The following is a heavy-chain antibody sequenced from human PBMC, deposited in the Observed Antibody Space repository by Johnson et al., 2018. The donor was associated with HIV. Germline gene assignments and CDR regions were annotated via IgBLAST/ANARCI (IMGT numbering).Heavy chain of an antibody. Sequence: QVQLVESGGGVVQPGRSLRLSCAASGFTFSSYAMHWVRQAPGKGLEWVAVIWYDGSNKYYADSVKGRFTISRDNAKRSLYLEMNSLRAEDTALYYCAKDPGRRDPHAFDIWGQGTMVTVSS. D-gene: IGHD2-15*01. V-gene: IGHV3-33*03. CDR1: GFTFSSYA. CDR2: IWYDGSNK. CDR3: AKDPGRRDPHAFDI. J-gene: IGHJ3*02.